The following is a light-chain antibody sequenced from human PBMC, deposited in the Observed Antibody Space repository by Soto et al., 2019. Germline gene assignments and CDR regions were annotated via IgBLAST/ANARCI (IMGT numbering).Light chain of an antibody. CDR2: GAS. Sequence: EIVMTQSPATLSVSPGERATLSCRASQSVSSNLAWYQQKPGQAPRLLIYGASTRATGIPARFSGSGSGTEFTLTISSLQSADFAVYYCQHYNNWPITLGRGTRLEIK. J-gene: IGKJ5*01. V-gene: IGKV3-15*01. CDR1: QSVSSN. CDR3: QHYNNWPIT.